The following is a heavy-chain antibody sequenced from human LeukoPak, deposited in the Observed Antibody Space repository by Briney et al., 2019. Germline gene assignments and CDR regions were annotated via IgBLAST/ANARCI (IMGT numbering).Heavy chain of an antibody. V-gene: IGHV3-21*01. J-gene: IGHJ6*03. CDR1: GFTFSSYT. CDR3: ARDSSKGIVGANYYYMDV. Sequence: PGGSLRLSCAASGFTFSSYTFDWVRQAPGKGLEWVSSITGGDVFIYQADSVRGRFTVSRDNAKNTLYLQMNRLRAEDTAVYYCARDSSKGIVGANYYYMDVWGKGTTVTVSS. CDR2: ITGGDVFI. D-gene: IGHD1-26*01.